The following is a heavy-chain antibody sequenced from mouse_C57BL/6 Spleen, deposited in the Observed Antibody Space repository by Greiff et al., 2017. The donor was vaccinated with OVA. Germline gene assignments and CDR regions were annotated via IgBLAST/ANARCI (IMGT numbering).Heavy chain of an antibody. V-gene: IGHV1-52*01. J-gene: IGHJ3*01. CDR2: IDPSDSET. CDR3: ARDGYSAWLAY. Sequence: FQLQQPGAELVRPGSSVKLSCKASGYTFTSYWMHWVKQRPIQGLEWIGNIDPSDSETHYNKKFKDKATLTVDKSSSTAYMQLSSLTSEESAVYCCARDGYSAWLAYWGQGTLVTVSA. CDR1: GYTFTSYW. D-gene: IGHD2-3*01.